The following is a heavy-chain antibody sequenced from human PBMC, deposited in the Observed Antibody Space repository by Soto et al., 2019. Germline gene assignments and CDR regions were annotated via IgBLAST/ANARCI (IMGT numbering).Heavy chain of an antibody. D-gene: IGHD2-2*01. J-gene: IGHJ4*02. CDR2: MSGSGVGT. V-gene: IGHV3-23*01. CDR1: GFALTSYS. CDR3: AKDRYCSATRCQDFGS. Sequence: GGSLRLSCAASGFALTSYSMTWVRQAPGRGLEWVAVMSGSGVGTEYADSVKGRFTISRDNSKNTLYLQMSGLRVEDSAVYYCAKDRYCSATRCQDFGSWGQGTLVTVSS.